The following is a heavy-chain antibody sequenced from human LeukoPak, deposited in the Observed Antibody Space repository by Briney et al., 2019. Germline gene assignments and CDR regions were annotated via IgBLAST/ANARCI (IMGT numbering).Heavy chain of an antibody. J-gene: IGHJ4*02. D-gene: IGHD5-12*01. Sequence: GGSLRLSCAASGFTFDDYGMSWVRQAPGKGLEWVSGINWNGGSTGYADSVKGRFTISRDSAKNSLYLQLNSLRAEDTAVYYCARKRWSGYDFDYWGQGTLVTVSS. V-gene: IGHV3-20*04. CDR1: GFTFDDYG. CDR3: ARKRWSGYDFDY. CDR2: INWNGGST.